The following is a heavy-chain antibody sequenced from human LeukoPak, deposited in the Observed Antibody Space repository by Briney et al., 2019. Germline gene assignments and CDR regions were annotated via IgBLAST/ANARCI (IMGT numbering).Heavy chain of an antibody. CDR1: GFAFSAYG. D-gene: IGHD6-19*01. Sequence: GGSLRLSCAASGFAFSAYGMHWVRQAPGKGLEWVAFIQYDGSTKYYADSVEGRFTISRDNSKKTLYLQMNSLTPEDTAVYFAVAVTLDYWGQGTLVTASS. CDR3: VAVTLDY. V-gene: IGHV3-30*02. J-gene: IGHJ4*02. CDR2: IQYDGSTK.